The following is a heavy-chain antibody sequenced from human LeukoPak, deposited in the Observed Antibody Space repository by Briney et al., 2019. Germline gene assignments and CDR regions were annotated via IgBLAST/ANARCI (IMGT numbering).Heavy chain of an antibody. CDR1: GYTFTNYA. CDR2: INAGNGNT. V-gene: IGHV1-3*01. D-gene: IGHD2-21*02. CDR3: ARGCGGDCPNAEYFHH. Sequence: EASVKVSCKASGYTFTNYAIHWVRQAPGQRLEWMGWINAGNGNTKYSQKFQGRVTITRDTSASTAYMELSSLRSEDTAVYYCARGCGGDCPNAEYFHHWGQGTLVTVSS. J-gene: IGHJ1*01.